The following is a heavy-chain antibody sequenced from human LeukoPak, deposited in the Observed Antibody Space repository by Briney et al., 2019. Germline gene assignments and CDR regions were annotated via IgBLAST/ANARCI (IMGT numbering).Heavy chain of an antibody. Sequence: SETLSLPCTVSGGSINSSSDHWGWIRQPPGKGLEWIGCIYYSGSTYYNPSLKSRVTISVHTSKNQISLKLSSVTAAVTAVFYCARQVGYYYYYMDVWGKGTTVTVS. CDR1: GGSINSSSDH. J-gene: IGHJ6*03. V-gene: IGHV4-39*01. CDR2: IYYSGST. CDR3: ARQVGYYYYYMDV. D-gene: IGHD1-26*01.